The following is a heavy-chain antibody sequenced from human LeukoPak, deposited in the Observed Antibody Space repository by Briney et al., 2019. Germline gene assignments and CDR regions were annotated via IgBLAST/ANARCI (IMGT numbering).Heavy chain of an antibody. CDR2: IYYSGST. D-gene: IGHD2-15*01. CDR1: GGYISNYY. V-gene: IGHV4-59*01. J-gene: IGHJ4*02. CDR3: ARVGASGGVEFDY. Sequence: SETLSLTCTVSGGYISNYYWSWLRQPPGKGLEWVGYIYYSGSTNYNPSLTSRVTISVDTSKNQFSLKLSSVTAADTAVYYCARVGASGGVEFDYWGQGTLVTVSS.